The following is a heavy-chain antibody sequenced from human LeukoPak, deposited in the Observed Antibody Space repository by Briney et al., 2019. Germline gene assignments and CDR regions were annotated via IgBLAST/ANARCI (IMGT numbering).Heavy chain of an antibody. CDR3: ARDPGYYGSGTRGAFDY. D-gene: IGHD3-10*01. CDR1: GGPNCSISYF. Sequence: ADTLSLTCTVCGGPNCSISYFWASIRQPPGEGLGWIGSIYYSEITHYNPSLKSRVSRSVDKSNNHFSMKLNCVTPADPALYCCARDPGYYGSGTRGAFDYWGQGTLVTVSS. V-gene: IGHV4-39*07. CDR2: IYYSEIT. J-gene: IGHJ4*02.